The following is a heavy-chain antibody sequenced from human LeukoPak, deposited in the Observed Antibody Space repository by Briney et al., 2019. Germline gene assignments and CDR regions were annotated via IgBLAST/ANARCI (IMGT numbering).Heavy chain of an antibody. CDR3: ARDPRIFGVASLTDY. J-gene: IGHJ4*02. CDR1: GYTFTSYG. CDR2: ISAYNGNT. Sequence: ASVKVSCKASGYTFTSYGISWVRQAPGQGLEWMGWISAYNGNTNYAQKLQGRVTMTTDTSTSAAYMELRSLRSDDTAVYYCARDPRIFGVASLTDYGGQGTLVTVSS. D-gene: IGHD3-3*01. V-gene: IGHV1-18*04.